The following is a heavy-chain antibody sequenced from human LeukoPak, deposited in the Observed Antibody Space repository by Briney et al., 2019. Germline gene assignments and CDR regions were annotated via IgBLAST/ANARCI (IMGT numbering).Heavy chain of an antibody. V-gene: IGHV4-59*01. J-gene: IGHJ4*02. Sequence: PSQTLSLTCTVAGASISNNYWNWIRQPPGKGLEWIGYIYCGGTTSHNPSLKRRISISVDTSKNQFSLRVSAVTAADTAVCYRASGSKWGQGILVTVS. CDR1: GASISNNY. D-gene: IGHD1-26*01. CDR2: IYCGGTT. CDR3: ASGSK.